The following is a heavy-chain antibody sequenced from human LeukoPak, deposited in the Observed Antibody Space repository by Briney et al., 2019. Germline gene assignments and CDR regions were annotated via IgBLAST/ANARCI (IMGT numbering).Heavy chain of an antibody. Sequence: GGSLRLSCAASGFTFSSYGMHWVRQAPGKGLEWVSSISSSSSYIYYADSVKGRFTISRDNAKNSLYLQMNSLRAEDTAVYYCASKESWDSSGYHPSGYWGQGTLVTVSS. CDR1: GFTFSSYG. J-gene: IGHJ4*02. V-gene: IGHV3-21*01. CDR2: ISSSSSYI. D-gene: IGHD3-22*01. CDR3: ASKESWDSSGYHPSGY.